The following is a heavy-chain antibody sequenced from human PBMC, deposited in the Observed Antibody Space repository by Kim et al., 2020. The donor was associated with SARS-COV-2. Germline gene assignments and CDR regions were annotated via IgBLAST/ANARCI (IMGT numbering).Heavy chain of an antibody. J-gene: IGHJ4*02. CDR2: IYYSGST. V-gene: IGHV4-59*13. CDR3: AREDLGYCSGGSCYGGGFDY. D-gene: IGHD2-15*01. Sequence: SETLSLTCTVSGGSISSYYWSWIRQPPGKGLEWIGYIYYSGSTNYNPSLKSRVTISVDTSKNQFSLKLSSVTAADTAVYYCAREDLGYCSGGSCYGGGFDYWGQGTLVTVSS. CDR1: GGSISSYY.